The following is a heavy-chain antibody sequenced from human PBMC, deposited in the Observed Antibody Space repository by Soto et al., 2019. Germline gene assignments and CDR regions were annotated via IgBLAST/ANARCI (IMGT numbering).Heavy chain of an antibody. D-gene: IGHD3-10*01. Sequence: SETLSLTCAVYGGSFSGYYWSWIRQPPGKGLEWIGEINHSGSTNYNPSLKSRVTISVDTSKNQFSLRLSSVTAADTAVYYCARGRITMVRGVIISSNYYYYGMDVWGQGTTVTVS. CDR3: ARGRITMVRGVIISSNYYYYGMDV. CDR2: INHSGST. CDR1: GGSFSGYY. V-gene: IGHV4-34*01. J-gene: IGHJ6*02.